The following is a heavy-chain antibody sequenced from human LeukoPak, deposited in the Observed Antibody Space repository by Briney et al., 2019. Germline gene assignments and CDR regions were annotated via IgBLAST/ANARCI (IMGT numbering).Heavy chain of an antibody. J-gene: IGHJ3*02. Sequence: PSETLSLTCTVSGGSISSYYWNWIRQPAGKGLEWIGRIYTSGSTTYSPSLRSRITMSPDTSKNQLSLKLTSVTAADTAVYYCARDDGSGIRAFDIWGQGTMVTVSS. CDR3: ARDDGSGIRAFDI. D-gene: IGHD3-10*01. CDR1: GGSISSYY. V-gene: IGHV4-4*07. CDR2: IYTSGST.